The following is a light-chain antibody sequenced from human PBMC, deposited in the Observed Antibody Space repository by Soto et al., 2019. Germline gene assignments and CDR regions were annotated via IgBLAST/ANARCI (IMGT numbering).Light chain of an antibody. CDR2: AAS. V-gene: IGKV1-39*01. CDR3: QQSYSTPFT. J-gene: IGKJ3*01. Sequence: DIQMTQSPSSLSASVGDRVTITCRASQSISSYLNWYQQKPGKAPKLLIYAASRLQIRVPSRFSGRGAGTDFTLTISSLQPEDFATYYCQQSYSTPFTFGPGTKVDIK. CDR1: QSISSY.